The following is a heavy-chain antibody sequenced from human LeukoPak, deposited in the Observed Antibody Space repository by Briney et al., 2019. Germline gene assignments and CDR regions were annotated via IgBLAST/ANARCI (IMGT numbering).Heavy chain of an antibody. J-gene: IGHJ4*02. Sequence: GESLKISCKGSGYSFNSHWIGWVRQMPGKGLEWMGIFHPGDSESRYSPSFQGQVTMSADQTITTAYLQWSSLKASDTAIYYCARMRSSTSPFDYWGQGALVTVPS. CDR1: GYSFNSHW. D-gene: IGHD2-2*01. CDR2: FHPGDSES. CDR3: ARMRSSTSPFDY. V-gene: IGHV5-51*01.